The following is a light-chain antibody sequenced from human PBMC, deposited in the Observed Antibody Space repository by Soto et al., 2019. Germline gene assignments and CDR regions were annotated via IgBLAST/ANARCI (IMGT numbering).Light chain of an antibody. CDR3: QQYGSSPRVT. J-gene: IGKJ4*01. Sequence: EIVLTQSPGTLSLSPGERATLSCRASQSVSSNYLAWYQQKPGQAPRLLIYGASSRATGIPDRFSGSGSGTDFTLTISRLEPEDFAVYYCQQYGSSPRVTFGGGTKVEIQ. CDR1: QSVSSNY. CDR2: GAS. V-gene: IGKV3-20*01.